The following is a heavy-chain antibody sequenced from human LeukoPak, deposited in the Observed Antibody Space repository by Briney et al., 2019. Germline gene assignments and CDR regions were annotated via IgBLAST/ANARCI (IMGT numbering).Heavy chain of an antibody. D-gene: IGHD3-10*01. CDR1: GFTFSSYW. J-gene: IGHJ4*02. CDR3: AKDSRNLPYGSGSYFDY. Sequence: GGSLRLSCAASGFTFSSYWMHWVRQAPGKGLVWVSRINSDGSSTSYADSVKGRFTISRDNSKNTLYLQMNSLRAEDTAVYYCAKDSRNLPYGSGSYFDYWGQGTLVTVSS. V-gene: IGHV3-74*01. CDR2: INSDGSST.